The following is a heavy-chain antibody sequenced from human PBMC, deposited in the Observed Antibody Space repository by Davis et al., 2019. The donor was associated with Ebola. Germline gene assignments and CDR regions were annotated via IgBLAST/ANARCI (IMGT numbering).Heavy chain of an antibody. V-gene: IGHV5-51*01. CDR3: ARPSGYSYAKNGMDV. CDR2: IYPGDSDT. D-gene: IGHD5-18*01. J-gene: IGHJ6*02. Sequence: GESLKISCKGSGYSFTSYWIGWVRQMPGKGLEWMGIIYPGDSDTRYSPSFQGQVTISADKSISTAYLQWSSLKASDTAMYYCARPSGYSYAKNGMDVWGQGTTVTVSS. CDR1: GYSFTSYW.